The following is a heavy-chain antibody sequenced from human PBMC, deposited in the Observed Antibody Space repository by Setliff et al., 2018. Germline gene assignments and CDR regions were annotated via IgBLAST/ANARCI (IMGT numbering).Heavy chain of an antibody. J-gene: IGHJ6*02. V-gene: IGHV3-7*01. CDR2: INQDGSTP. CDR3: ARRLPYFGMDV. CDR1: GFTFNFFW. D-gene: IGHD2-15*01. Sequence: GGSLRLSCAASGFTFNFFWMSWVRQVPGKGLEWVANINQDGSTPFYVDSVKGRFTISRDNARNSLSLQMNSLRTEDTAVYYCARRLPYFGMDVWGQGTTVTVSS.